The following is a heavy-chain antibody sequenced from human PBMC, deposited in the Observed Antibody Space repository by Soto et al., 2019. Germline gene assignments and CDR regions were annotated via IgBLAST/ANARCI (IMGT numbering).Heavy chain of an antibody. CDR3: ARDLGPGVLYGMDV. D-gene: IGHD7-27*01. CDR2: INPNSGGT. Sequence: ASVKVSCKASGYTFTGYYMHWVRQAPGQGLEWMGWINPNSGGTNYAQKFQGRITMTRDTSISTAYMELSRLRSDDTAVYYCARDLGPGVLYGMDVCGQGTTVTVSS. V-gene: IGHV1-2*02. CDR1: GYTFTGYY. J-gene: IGHJ6*02.